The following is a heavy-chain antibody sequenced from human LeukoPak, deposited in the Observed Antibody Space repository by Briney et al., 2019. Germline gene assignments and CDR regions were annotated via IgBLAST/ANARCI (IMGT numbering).Heavy chain of an antibody. CDR2: MNPNSGNT. CDR3: ARDLLGEGMDV. D-gene: IGHD3-10*01. CDR1: GGTFSSYA. V-gene: IGHV1-8*02. Sequence: GASVKVSCKASGGTFSSYAISWVRQAPGQGLEWMGWMNPNSGNTGYAQKFQGRVTMTRNTSISTAYMELSSLRSEDTAVYYCARDLLGEGMDVWGQGTTVTVSS. J-gene: IGHJ6*02.